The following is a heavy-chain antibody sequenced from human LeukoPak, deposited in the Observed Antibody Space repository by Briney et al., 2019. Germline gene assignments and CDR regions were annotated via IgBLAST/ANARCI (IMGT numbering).Heavy chain of an antibody. J-gene: IGHJ4*02. CDR3: ARDLSGGRIVGANYFDY. Sequence: ASVKVSCKASGYTFTSYDINWVRQATGQGLEWMGWMNPNSGNTGYAQKFQGRVTMTRNTSISTAYMALSRLRSDDTAVYYCARDLSGGRIVGANYFDYWGQGTLVTVSS. CDR1: GYTFTSYD. CDR2: MNPNSGNT. V-gene: IGHV1-8*01. D-gene: IGHD1-26*01.